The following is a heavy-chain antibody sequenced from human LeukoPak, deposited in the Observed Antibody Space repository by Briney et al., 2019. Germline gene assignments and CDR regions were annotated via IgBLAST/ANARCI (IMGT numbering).Heavy chain of an antibody. J-gene: IGHJ4*02. Sequence: PGGSLRLSCAASGFTFSSYSMNWVRQAPGKGLEWVSSISSSSSYIYYADSVKGRFTISRDNAKNSLYLQMNSLRAEDTAVYYCARGWDIVVVVAATDGDFDYWGQGTLVTVSS. CDR2: ISSSSSYI. D-gene: IGHD2-15*01. CDR3: ARGWDIVVVVAATDGDFDY. V-gene: IGHV3-21*01. CDR1: GFTFSSYS.